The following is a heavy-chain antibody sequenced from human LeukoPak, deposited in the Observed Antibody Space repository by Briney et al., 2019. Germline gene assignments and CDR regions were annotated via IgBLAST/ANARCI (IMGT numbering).Heavy chain of an antibody. CDR3: ARVAGYYDSNGYYTLRYSYYGMDV. J-gene: IGHJ6*02. D-gene: IGHD3-22*01. CDR1: GFTFSSYG. V-gene: IGHV3-30*03. CDR2: ISYEGSNK. Sequence: PGGSLRLSCAASGFTFSSYGMHWVRQAPGKGLEWVAVISYEGSNKYYADSVKGRFTISRDNSKNTWNLQMNSLRAEDTAVYYCARVAGYYDSNGYYTLRYSYYGMDVWGLGTTVTVSS.